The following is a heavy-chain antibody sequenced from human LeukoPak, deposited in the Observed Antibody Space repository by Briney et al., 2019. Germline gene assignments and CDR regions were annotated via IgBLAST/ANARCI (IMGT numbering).Heavy chain of an antibody. CDR2: IYYSGST. Sequence: SETLSLTCTVSGGSISSYYWSWIRQPPGKGLEWIGYIYYSGSTNYNPSLKSRVTISVDTSKNQFSLKLSSVTAADTAVYYCARLLRVTTAGPDLYYFDYWGQGTLVTVSS. D-gene: IGHD4-17*01. V-gene: IGHV4-59*08. CDR3: ARLLRVTTAGPDLYYFDY. CDR1: GGSISSYY. J-gene: IGHJ4*02.